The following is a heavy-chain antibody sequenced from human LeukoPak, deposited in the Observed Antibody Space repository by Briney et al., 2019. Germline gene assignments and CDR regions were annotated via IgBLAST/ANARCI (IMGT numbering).Heavy chain of an antibody. V-gene: IGHV1-46*01. CDR3: ARRLGDRGFDP. CDR1: GYTFTSYY. J-gene: IGHJ5*02. D-gene: IGHD3-10*01. CDR2: INPSGGST. Sequence: ASVKVSCKASGYTFTSYYMHRVRQAPGQGLEWMGIINPSGGSTSYAQKFQGRVTMTRDMSTSTVYMELSSLRSEDTAVYYCARRLGDRGFDPWGQGTLVTVSS.